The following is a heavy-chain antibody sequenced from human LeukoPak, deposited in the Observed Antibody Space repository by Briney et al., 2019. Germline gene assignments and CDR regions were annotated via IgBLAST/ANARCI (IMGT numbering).Heavy chain of an antibody. D-gene: IGHD4-17*01. CDR1: GYTFTGYY. V-gene: IGHV1-2*02. Sequence: ASVKVSCKASGYTFTGYYIHWVRQAPGQGLEWMGWINPNSGGTNYAQKFQGRVTVTRDTSISTAYMELRSLTSDDTAVYYCARGGYGDYAFDYWGQGTLVTVSS. CDR2: INPNSGGT. J-gene: IGHJ4*02. CDR3: ARGGYGDYAFDY.